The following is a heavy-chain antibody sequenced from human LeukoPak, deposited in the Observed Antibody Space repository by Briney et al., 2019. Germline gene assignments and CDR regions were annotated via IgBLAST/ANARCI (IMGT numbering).Heavy chain of an antibody. D-gene: IGHD2-2*01. V-gene: IGHV4-31*03. Sequence: PSETLSLTCTVSGGSVSSGGYYWSWIRQHPGKGLEWIGYIYYSGSTYYNPSLKSRVTISVDTSKNQFSLKLSSVTAADTAVYYCAREPAARAVGRSAPDYWGQGTLVTVSS. CDR1: GGSVSSGGYY. J-gene: IGHJ4*02. CDR2: IYYSGST. CDR3: AREPAARAVGRSAPDY.